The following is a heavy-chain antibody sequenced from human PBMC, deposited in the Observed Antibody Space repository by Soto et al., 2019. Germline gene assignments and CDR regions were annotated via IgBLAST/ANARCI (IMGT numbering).Heavy chain of an antibody. V-gene: IGHV1-8*01. J-gene: IGHJ6*03. Sequence: QVLLMQSGAEVRKPGASVTVSCEASGVTFGHYEIKWVRQAPGQGLEWMGWMNPSSGNTGYAQKLQGRVTMTRITSTNPAYMELRSLTSEDTAVYYCAKNADVFHFHMDVWGEGTTITVSS. CDR2: MNPSSGNT. CDR1: GVTFGHYE. CDR3: AKNADVFHFHMDV.